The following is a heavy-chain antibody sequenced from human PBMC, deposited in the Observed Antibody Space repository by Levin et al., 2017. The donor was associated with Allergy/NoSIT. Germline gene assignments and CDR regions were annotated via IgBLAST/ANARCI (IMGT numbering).Heavy chain of an antibody. CDR1: GYTFTSYG. V-gene: IGHV1-18*01. D-gene: IGHD6-19*01. CDR3: ARDSSGWYAGGWFDP. CDR2: ISAYNGNT. Sequence: GESLKISCKASGYTFTSYGISWVRQAPGQGLEWMGWISAYNGNTNYAQKLQGRVTMTTDTSTSTAYMELRSLRSDDTAVYYCARDSSGWYAGGWFDPWGQGTLVTVSS. J-gene: IGHJ5*02.